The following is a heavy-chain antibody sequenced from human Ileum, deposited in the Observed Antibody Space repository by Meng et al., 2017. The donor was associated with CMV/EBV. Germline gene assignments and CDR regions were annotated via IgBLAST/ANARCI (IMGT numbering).Heavy chain of an antibody. D-gene: IGHD2-15*01. CDR1: GGSFSGDY. Sequence: QVQLTQWGAGLLKPSETPSLTCAVYGGSFSGDYWSWTRQPPGKGLEWIGEINHSGSTNYNPSLKSRVTISVDTSKNQFSLKLSSVTAADTAVYYCARGVAGGPFDYWGQGTLVTVFS. CDR3: ARGVAGGPFDY. J-gene: IGHJ4*02. V-gene: IGHV4-34*01. CDR2: INHSGST.